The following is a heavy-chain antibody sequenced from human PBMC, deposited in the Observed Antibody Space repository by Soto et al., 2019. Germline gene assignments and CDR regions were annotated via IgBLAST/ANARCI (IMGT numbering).Heavy chain of an antibody. CDR2: INPNSGST. J-gene: IGHJ4*02. D-gene: IGHD2-2*01. CDR3: ARGPSDADIVVVPADTTYYFDY. Sequence: GASVEVSFKASGYPFSGSCMHCVRQPPGQQLPRVAWINPNSGSTNYAQKFQGWVTMTRDTSISTAYMELSRLRSDDTAVYYCARGPSDADIVVVPADTTYYFDYWVQGTLVTVSS. CDR1: GYPFSGSC. V-gene: IGHV1-2*04.